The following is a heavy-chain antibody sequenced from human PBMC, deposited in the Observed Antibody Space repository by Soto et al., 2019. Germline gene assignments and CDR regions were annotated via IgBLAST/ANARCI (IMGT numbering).Heavy chain of an antibody. CDR1: GGSFSGYY. D-gene: IGHD2-2*01. J-gene: IGHJ5*02. CDR2: INHSGST. Sequence: SETLSLTCAVYGGSFSGYYWSWIRQPPGKGLEWIGEINHSGSTNYNPSLKSRVTISVDTSKNQFSLKLSSVTTADTAVYYCARDLVVPAAYKKNWFDPWGQGTLVTVSS. V-gene: IGHV4-34*01. CDR3: ARDLVVPAAYKKNWFDP.